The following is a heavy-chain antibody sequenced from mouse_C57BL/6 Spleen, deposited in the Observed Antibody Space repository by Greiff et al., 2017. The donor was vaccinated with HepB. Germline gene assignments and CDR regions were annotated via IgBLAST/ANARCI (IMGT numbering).Heavy chain of an antibody. D-gene: IGHD2-3*01. CDR1: GFSLTSYA. CDR2: IWTGGGT. V-gene: IGHV2-9-1*01. Sequence: QVQLKESGPGLVAPSQSLSITCTVSGFSLTSYAISWVRQPPGKGLEWLGVIWTGGGTNYNSALKSRLSISKDNSKSQVFLKMNSLQTDDTARYYCARNIIYDGYYPYYFDYGGQGTTLTVSS. CDR3: ARNIIYDGYYPYYFDY. J-gene: IGHJ2*01.